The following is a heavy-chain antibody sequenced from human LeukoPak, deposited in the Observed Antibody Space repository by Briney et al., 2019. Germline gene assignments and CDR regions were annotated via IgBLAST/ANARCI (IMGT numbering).Heavy chain of an antibody. V-gene: IGHV4-31*03. CDR2: IYYSGST. CDR1: GGSISSETYY. Sequence: SQTLSLTCTVSGGSISSETYYWSWIRQHPGTGLEWIGYIYYSGSTYYNPSLKSRVTISVDTSKNQFSLKLSSVTAADTAVYYCARGTAAGTPDYWGQGTLVTVSS. D-gene: IGHD6-13*01. J-gene: IGHJ4*02. CDR3: ARGTAAGTPDY.